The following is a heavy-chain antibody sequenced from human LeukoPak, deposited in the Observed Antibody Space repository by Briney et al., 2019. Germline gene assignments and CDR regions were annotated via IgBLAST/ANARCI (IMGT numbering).Heavy chain of an antibody. J-gene: IGHJ4*02. CDR3: ARDIGPLDY. CDR1: GFTFSSYG. Sequence: GGSLRLSCAASGFTFSSYGMHWVRQAPGKGLEWVSFIRYDNGDKYYADSVKGRFTISRDNSKNTLYLQMNSLRAEDTAMYYCARDIGPLDYWGQGTLVTVSS. CDR2: IRYDNGDK. V-gene: IGHV3-30*02.